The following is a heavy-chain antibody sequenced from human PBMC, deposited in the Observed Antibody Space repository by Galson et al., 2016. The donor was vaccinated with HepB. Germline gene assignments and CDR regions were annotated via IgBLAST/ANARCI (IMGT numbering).Heavy chain of an antibody. CDR3: STGPPDDYADDDPHG. CDR1: GFSFNNAW. V-gene: IGHV3-15*01. Sequence: SLRLSCAASGFSFNNAWMTWVRQAPGKGLEWIGLIKTKSDGGTTDYAAPVKGRFIISRDDSKDTLFLHMNSLKTDDTAVYYCSTGPPDDYADDDPHGWGQGTLVTVSS. J-gene: IGHJ4*02. D-gene: IGHD4-17*01. CDR2: IKTKSDGGTT.